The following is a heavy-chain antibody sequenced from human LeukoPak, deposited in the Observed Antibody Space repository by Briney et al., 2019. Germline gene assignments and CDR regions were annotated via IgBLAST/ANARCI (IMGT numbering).Heavy chain of an antibody. CDR3: ARGTVLTDYASFDY. CDR2: IYYSGST. CDR1: GGSISSSSYY. V-gene: IGHV4-39*02. Sequence: SETLSLTCTVSGGSISSSSYYWGWIRQPPGKGLEWIGSIYYSGSTYYNPSLKSRVTISVDTSMNHFSLRLSSVTAADTAVYYCARGTVLTDYASFDYWGQGALVTVSS. D-gene: IGHD2-8*01. J-gene: IGHJ4*02.